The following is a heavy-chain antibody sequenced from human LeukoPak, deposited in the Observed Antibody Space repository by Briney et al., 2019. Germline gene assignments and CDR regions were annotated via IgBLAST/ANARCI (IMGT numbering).Heavy chain of an antibody. CDR1: GFTFSSYS. D-gene: IGHD3-16*02. CDR3: ARVTMITFGGVIVLDY. Sequence: GGSLRLSCAASGFTFSSYSMNWVRQAPGKGLEWVSSISSSSSYIYYADSVKGRFIISRDNAKNSLYLQMNSLRAEDTAVYYCARVTMITFGGVIVLDYWGQGTLVTVSS. V-gene: IGHV3-21*01. CDR2: ISSSSSYI. J-gene: IGHJ4*02.